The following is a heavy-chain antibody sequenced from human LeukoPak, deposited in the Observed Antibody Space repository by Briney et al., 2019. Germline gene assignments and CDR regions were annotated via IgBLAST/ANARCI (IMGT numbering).Heavy chain of an antibody. V-gene: IGHV2-5*01. D-gene: IGHD2-15*01. CDR2: IYWNDDK. CDR1: GFSLSTSGVG. CDR3: AHRAGYCSGGSCYGDWFDP. Sequence: SGPTLVNPTQTLTLTCTFSGFSLSTSGVGVGWIRQPPGKALEWLALIYWNDDKRFSPSLTSRLTITKDTSKNQVVLTMTNMDPVDTATYYCAHRAGYCSGGSCYGDWFDPWGQGTLVTVSS. J-gene: IGHJ5*02.